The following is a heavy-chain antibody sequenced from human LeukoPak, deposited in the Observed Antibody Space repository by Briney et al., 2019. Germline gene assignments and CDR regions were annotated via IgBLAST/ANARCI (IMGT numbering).Heavy chain of an antibody. Sequence: SSETLSLTCAVYGGSFSGYYWSWLRQPPGQGLEWSGEINHSGSTNYNPSLKSRVTISVDTSRTHFSLKLTSVTAADTAVYFCARGGHDYGDYIYFDLWGRGTLVTVST. J-gene: IGHJ2*01. D-gene: IGHD4-17*01. CDR1: GGSFSGYY. CDR2: INHSGST. CDR3: ARGGHDYGDYIYFDL. V-gene: IGHV4-34*01.